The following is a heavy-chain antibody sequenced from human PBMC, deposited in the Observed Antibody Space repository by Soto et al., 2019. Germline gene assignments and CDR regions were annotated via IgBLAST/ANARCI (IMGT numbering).Heavy chain of an antibody. V-gene: IGHV4-39*01. Sequence: SETLCLTCAVYGGSFSSYYGGWIRQPPGKGLEWIGSIYYSGSTYYNPSLKSRVTISVDTSKNQFSLKLSSVTAADTAVYYCARGGAWLRTNYGMDVWGQGTTVTVSS. J-gene: IGHJ6*02. CDR1: GGSFSSYY. CDR3: ARGGAWLRTNYGMDV. CDR2: IYYSGST. D-gene: IGHD5-12*01.